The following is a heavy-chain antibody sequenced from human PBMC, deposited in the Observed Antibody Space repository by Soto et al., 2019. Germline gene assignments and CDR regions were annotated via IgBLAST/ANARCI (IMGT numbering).Heavy chain of an antibody. CDR2: ISDSGGNT. Sequence: EVQLLESGGGLVQPGGSLRLSCAASGFTFTSYAMTWVRQAPGKGLEWVSAISDSGGNTYYADSVKGRLTISRDNSKSTLYLQMNSLRGEDTAVYYCAKPPDNGERGDWYFDLWGRGTLVTVSS. D-gene: IGHD4-17*01. CDR1: GFTFTSYA. J-gene: IGHJ2*01. V-gene: IGHV3-23*01. CDR3: AKPPDNGERGDWYFDL.